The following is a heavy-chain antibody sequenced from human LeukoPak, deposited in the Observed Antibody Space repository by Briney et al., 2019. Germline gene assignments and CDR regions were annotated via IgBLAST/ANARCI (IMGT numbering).Heavy chain of an antibody. CDR2: LSGRGAGT. D-gene: IGHD3-10*01. Sequence: GGSLRLSCAVSGLTLSNYGMSWVRQAPGKGLEWVACLSGRGAGTNYADSVQGRFTISRHNPKNTMYLQMTSLRAEDTAVYFCAKRGVVIRVFLVGFHKEAYYFDSWGQGALVTVSS. V-gene: IGHV3-23*01. CDR1: GLTLSNYG. J-gene: IGHJ4*02. CDR3: AKRGVVIRVFLVGFHKEAYYFDS.